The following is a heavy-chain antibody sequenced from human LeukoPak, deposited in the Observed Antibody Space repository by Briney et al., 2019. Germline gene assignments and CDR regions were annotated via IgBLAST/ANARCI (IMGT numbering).Heavy chain of an antibody. Sequence: GGSLRLSCAASGFTFNNYAMDWVRQAPGKGLEWVSLISRSGATTYYADSVKGRFTIYRDNSRNTLYLQMTSLRAEYTAVYYCARDPGDRWFFDLWGRGTLVTVSS. CDR1: GFTFNNYA. CDR2: ISRSGATT. CDR3: ARDPGDRWFFDL. J-gene: IGHJ2*01. V-gene: IGHV3-23*01. D-gene: IGHD7-27*01.